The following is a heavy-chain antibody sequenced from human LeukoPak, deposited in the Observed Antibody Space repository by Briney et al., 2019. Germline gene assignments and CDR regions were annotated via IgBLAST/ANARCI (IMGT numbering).Heavy chain of an antibody. CDR2: ISWNSGSI. J-gene: IGHJ4*02. CDR3: AKDTFSYGSQFDY. D-gene: IGHD5-18*01. V-gene: IGHV3-9*01. Sequence: GGSLRLSCAASGFTFSSYAMSWVRQAPGKGLEWVSGISWNSGSIGYADSVKGRFTISRDNAKNSLYLQMNSLRAEDTALYYCAKDTFSYGSQFDYWGQGTLVTVSS. CDR1: GFTFSSYA.